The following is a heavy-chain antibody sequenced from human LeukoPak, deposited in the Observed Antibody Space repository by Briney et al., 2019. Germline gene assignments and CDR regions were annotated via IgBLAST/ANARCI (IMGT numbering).Heavy chain of an antibody. CDR3: ARDLMPARGGYWFDP. CDR1: GFTFSSYE. V-gene: IGHV3-48*03. J-gene: IGHJ5*02. D-gene: IGHD2-2*01. Sequence: PGGSLRLSCAASGFTFSSYEMNWVRQAPGKGLEWVSYISSSGSTIYYADSVKGRFTMSRDNAKNSLYLQMNSLRAEDTAVYYCARDLMPARGGYWFDPWGQGTLVTVSS. CDR2: ISSSGSTI.